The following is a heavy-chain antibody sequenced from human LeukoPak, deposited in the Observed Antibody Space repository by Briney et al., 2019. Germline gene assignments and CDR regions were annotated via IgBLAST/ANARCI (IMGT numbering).Heavy chain of an antibody. J-gene: IGHJ4*02. CDR1: GFTFSRYW. V-gene: IGHV3-7*04. D-gene: IGHD3-9*01. Sequence: PGGSLRLSCAASGFTFSRYWMTWVRQAPGKGLEWVANIKQDGSEKYYVDSVKGRSTMSRDNAKNSLYLQMNSLRAEDTAVYYCARDAILPGRFDYWGQGTLVTVSS. CDR2: IKQDGSEK. CDR3: ARDAILPGRFDY.